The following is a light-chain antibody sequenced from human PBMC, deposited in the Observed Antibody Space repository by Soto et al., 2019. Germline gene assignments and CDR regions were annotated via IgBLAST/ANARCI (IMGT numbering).Light chain of an antibody. V-gene: IGKV3-15*01. J-gene: IGKJ4*01. CDR2: GAS. CDR3: QHYDNWPPLT. Sequence: EIVMTQSPGTLSVSPGERATLSCRASQSVSRKLAWYQQKPGQAPRLLIYGASTRATGIPSRFSGSGSGKEFTLTISSLQSEDFAVYYCQHYDNWPPLTFGGGTKVEIK. CDR1: QSVSRK.